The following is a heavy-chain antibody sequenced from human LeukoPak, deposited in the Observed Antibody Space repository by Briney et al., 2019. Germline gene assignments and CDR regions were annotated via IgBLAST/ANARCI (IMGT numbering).Heavy chain of an antibody. J-gene: IGHJ4*02. CDR1: GGSISSYY. CDR3: ARGKLWFGGRRNYYFDY. V-gene: IGHV4-59*01. Sequence: SETLSLTCIVSGGSISSYYWSWIRQPPGKGLEWIGYIYYSGSTDCNPSLKSRVTISVDTSKNQFSLKLSSVTAADTAVYYCARGKLWFGGRRNYYFDYWGQGTLVTVSS. D-gene: IGHD3-10*01. CDR2: IYYSGST.